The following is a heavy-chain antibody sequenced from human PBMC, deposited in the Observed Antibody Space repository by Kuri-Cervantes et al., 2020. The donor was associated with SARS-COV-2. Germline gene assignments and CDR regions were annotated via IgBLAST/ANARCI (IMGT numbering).Heavy chain of an antibody. CDR1: GFTFSSYG. CDR2: IWYDGSNK. CDR3: ARDYCSSTSCYYHYGMDV. D-gene: IGHD2-2*01. Sequence: GESLKVSCAASGFTFSSYGMHWVRQAPGKGLEWVAVIWYDGSNKYYADSVKGRFTISRDNSKNTLYLQMNSLRAEDTAVYYCARDYCSSTSCYYHYGMDVWGQGTTVTVSS. J-gene: IGHJ6*02. V-gene: IGHV3-33*01.